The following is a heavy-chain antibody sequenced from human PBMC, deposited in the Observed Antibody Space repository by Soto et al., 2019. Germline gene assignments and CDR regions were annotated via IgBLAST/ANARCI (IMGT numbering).Heavy chain of an antibody. V-gene: IGHV4-4*02. Sequence: QVQLQESGPGLVKPSGTLSLTCTVSGGSMTSSNWWNWVRQSPGKGLEWIGAAHHSGRTNYNPSLKSRVTISVDKSKNHFSLKLSSVTAAGTAVYYCARSEAPGLDYWCQGTLVTVSS. CDR2: AHHSGRT. D-gene: IGHD6-6*01. CDR1: GGSMTSSNW. CDR3: ARSEAPGLDY. J-gene: IGHJ4*02.